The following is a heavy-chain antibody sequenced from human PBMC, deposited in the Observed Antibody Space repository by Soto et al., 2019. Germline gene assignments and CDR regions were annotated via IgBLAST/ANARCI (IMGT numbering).Heavy chain of an antibody. CDR3: ARERGTSVELRYFDAYYYYYGMDV. CDR2: INPSGGST. CDR1: GYTFTSYY. V-gene: IGHV1-46*01. J-gene: IGHJ6*02. Sequence: GASVKVSCKASGYTFTSYYMHWVRQAPGQGLEWMGIINPSGGSTSYAQKFQGRVTMTRDTSTSTVYMELSSLRSEDTAVYYCARERGTSVELRYFDAYYYYYGMDVWGQGTTVTVSS. D-gene: IGHD3-9*01.